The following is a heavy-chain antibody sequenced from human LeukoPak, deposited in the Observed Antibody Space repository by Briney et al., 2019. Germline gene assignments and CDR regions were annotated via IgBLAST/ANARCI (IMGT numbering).Heavy chain of an antibody. CDR3: ATHYYDSSGYYVFRDY. V-gene: IGHV1-69*13. Sequence: SVKVSCKASGYTFTSYGISWVRQAPGQGLEWMGGIIPIFGTANYAQKFQGRVTITADESTSTAYMELSSLRSEDTAVYYCATHYYDSSGYYVFRDYWGQGTLVTVSS. J-gene: IGHJ4*02. CDR1: GYTFTSYG. CDR2: IIPIFGTA. D-gene: IGHD3-22*01.